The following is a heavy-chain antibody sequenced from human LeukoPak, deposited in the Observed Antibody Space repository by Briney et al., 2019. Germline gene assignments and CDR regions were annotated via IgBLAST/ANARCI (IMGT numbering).Heavy chain of an antibody. CDR3: ARGDYDYWYFDL. J-gene: IGHJ2*01. CDR1: GGSISSSYYY. V-gene: IGHV4-39*02. Sequence: SETLSLTCTVSGGSISSSYYYWGWIRQPPGKGLEWIGSIYYSGSTYYNPSLKSRVTISVDTSKNQFSLKLTSVTAADTAVYYCARGDYDYWYFDLWGRGTLVTVSS. D-gene: IGHD4-17*01. CDR2: IYYSGST.